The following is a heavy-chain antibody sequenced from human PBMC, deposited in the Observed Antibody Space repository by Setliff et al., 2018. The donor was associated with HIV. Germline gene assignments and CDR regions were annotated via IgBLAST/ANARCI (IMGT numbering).Heavy chain of an antibody. D-gene: IGHD6-19*01. CDR3: ARVPYRSVWFSGGHDAFDI. J-gene: IGHJ3*02. Sequence: ASVKVSCKASGYTFTKFDINWARQATGQGLEWMGWMNPNSGNTGFAQKFQGRVTMTRNTSISTAYMELRSLRSDDTAVYYCARVPYRSVWFSGGHDAFDIWGQGTMVTVSS. CDR2: MNPNSGNT. CDR1: GYTFTKFD. V-gene: IGHV1-8*01.